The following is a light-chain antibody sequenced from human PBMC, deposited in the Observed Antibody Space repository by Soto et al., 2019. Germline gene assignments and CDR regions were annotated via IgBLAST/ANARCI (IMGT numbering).Light chain of an antibody. J-gene: IGKJ1*01. V-gene: IGKV3-20*01. Sequence: EIVLTQSPGTLSLSPGEKATLSCRASQSVSSSYLSWYQQKPGRAPRLLIYDASSRATGIPDRFSGSGSGTDFTLTISRLEPEDFAVYYCQQYGSSLWTFGQGTKVEIK. CDR2: DAS. CDR1: QSVSSSY. CDR3: QQYGSSLWT.